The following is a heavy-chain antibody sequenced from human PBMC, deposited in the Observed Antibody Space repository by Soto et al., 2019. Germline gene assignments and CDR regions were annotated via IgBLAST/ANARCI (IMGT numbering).Heavy chain of an antibody. J-gene: IGHJ5*02. Sequence: ASVKVSCKASGYTFTSYAMHWVRQAPGQRLEWMGWINAGNGNTKYSQKFQGRVTITRDTSASTAYMELSSLRSEDTAVYYCGGGWGFNWFAPGGREPLATVPS. V-gene: IGHV1-3*01. CDR1: GYTFTSYA. CDR3: GGGWGFNWFAP. D-gene: IGHD3-16*01. CDR2: INAGNGNT.